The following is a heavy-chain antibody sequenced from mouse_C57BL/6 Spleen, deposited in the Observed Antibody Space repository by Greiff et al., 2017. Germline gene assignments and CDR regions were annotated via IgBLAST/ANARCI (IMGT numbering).Heavy chain of an antibody. CDR2: IYPGSGST. D-gene: IGHD1-1*01. J-gene: IGHJ2*01. Sequence: QVQLQQPGAELVKPGASVKMSCKASGYTFTSYWITWVKQRPGQGLEWIGDIYPGSGSTNYNEKFKSKATLTVDTSSSTAYMQLSSLTSEDSAVYYCARRGFITTVFDDWGQGTTLTVSS. CDR1: GYTFTSYW. V-gene: IGHV1-55*01. CDR3: ARRGFITTVFDD.